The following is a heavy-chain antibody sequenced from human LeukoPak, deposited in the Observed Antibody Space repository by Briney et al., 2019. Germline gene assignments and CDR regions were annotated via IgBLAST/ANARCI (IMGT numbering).Heavy chain of an antibody. J-gene: IGHJ4*02. Sequence: PGGSLRLSCAASGFTFSSYAMHWVRQAPGKGLEWVAVISYDGSNKYYADSVKGRFTISRDNSKNTLYLQRNSLRAKDTAVYYCARDPSNDYGDSVYFDYWGQGTLVTVSS. CDR3: ARDPSNDYGDSVYFDY. CDR1: GFTFSSYA. CDR2: ISYDGSNK. V-gene: IGHV3-30-3*01. D-gene: IGHD4-17*01.